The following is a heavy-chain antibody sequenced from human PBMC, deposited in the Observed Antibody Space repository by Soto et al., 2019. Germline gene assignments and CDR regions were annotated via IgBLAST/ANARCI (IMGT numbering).Heavy chain of an antibody. J-gene: IGHJ4*02. CDR1: GFNFGVSA. D-gene: IGHD1-26*01. CDR3: TVVGASTDGLHY. Sequence: EVQLVESGGGLVQPGGSLIVSCAGSGFNFGVSAIHWVRQASGKGLEWVGRIRSKPQNYAAAYAASVEGRLTISRDDSKNTSDLQMNNVKPDDAAVYFCTVVGASTDGLHYWGQGTLVTVSS. V-gene: IGHV3-73*02. CDR2: IRSKPQNYAA.